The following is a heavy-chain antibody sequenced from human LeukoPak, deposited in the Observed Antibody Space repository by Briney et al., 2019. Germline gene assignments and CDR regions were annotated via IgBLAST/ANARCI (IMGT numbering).Heavy chain of an antibody. J-gene: IGHJ4*02. D-gene: IGHD3-3*01. V-gene: IGHV1-69*05. CDR2: IIPIFGSA. Sequence: SVKVSCKASGGTFSSYGISWVRQAPGQGLEWMGGIIPIFGSANYAQKFQGRVTITTDESTSTAYMELSSLRSEDTAVYYCARSTSYDFWSGYFYYFDYWGQGTLVTVSS. CDR3: ARSTSYDFWSGYFYYFDY. CDR1: GGTFSSYG.